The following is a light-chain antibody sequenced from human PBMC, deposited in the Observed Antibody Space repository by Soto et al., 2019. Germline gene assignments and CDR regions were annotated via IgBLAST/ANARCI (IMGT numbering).Light chain of an antibody. CDR1: QSVGTY. Sequence: EIVLTQSPATLSLSPGERATLSCWASQSVGTYLAWYQQKPGQAPRLLIYEASTRATGVPARFSGSGSGTDFTLTISSLEPEDSAVYNCQQRNNWSFGPGTKVDIK. J-gene: IGKJ3*01. CDR2: EAS. V-gene: IGKV3-11*01. CDR3: QQRNNWS.